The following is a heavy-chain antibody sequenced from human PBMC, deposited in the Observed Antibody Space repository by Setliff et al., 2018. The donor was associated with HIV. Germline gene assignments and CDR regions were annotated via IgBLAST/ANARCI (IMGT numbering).Heavy chain of an antibody. CDR1: GYSIRSGYY. Sequence: SETLSLTCAVSGYSIRSGYYWGWIRQSPGKGLEWIGTMFRTGTSYYNPSLKSRVTISRDTSTNQFSLKVSSVTAADTAIYYCAAFFVTPLTTQDFWGQGTLVTVSS. J-gene: IGHJ4*02. CDR2: MFRTGTS. V-gene: IGHV4-38-2*01. CDR3: AAFFVTPLTTQDF. D-gene: IGHD4-17*01.